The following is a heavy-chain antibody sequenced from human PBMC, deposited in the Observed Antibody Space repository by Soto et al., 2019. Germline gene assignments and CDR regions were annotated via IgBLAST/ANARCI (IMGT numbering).Heavy chain of an antibody. J-gene: IGHJ4*02. Sequence: QVQLEQSEIEVKKPGSSVKVPCKVSGGALSWVRQAPGQGFEWLAGIVPTYRTIKYGQKFPDRLTITADYMSLTRLRPGDTAVYYCVSSRSVPRDMCFGSWSSLDDWGQGTLV. CDR1: GGAL. V-gene: IGHV1-69*01. D-gene: IGHD3-10*01. CDR3: VSSRSVPRDMCFGSWSSLDD. CDR2: IVPTYRTI.